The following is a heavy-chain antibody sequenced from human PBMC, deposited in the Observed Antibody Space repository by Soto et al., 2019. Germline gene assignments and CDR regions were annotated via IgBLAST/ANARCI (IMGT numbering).Heavy chain of an antibody. CDR2: ISPYTGNT. Sequence: QVQLVQSGDEVKKPGASVKDSCKASGYIFVNYGIAWVRQAPGQGLEWMGWISPYTGNTHSATKVQGRLTMTTDTSTSTAYMDLGSLISDDTAVYYCVMVDNYVTPTPQDVWGQGTTVTVSS. V-gene: IGHV1-18*01. D-gene: IGHD3-16*01. CDR1: GYIFVNYG. CDR3: VMVDNYVTPTPQDV. J-gene: IGHJ6*02.